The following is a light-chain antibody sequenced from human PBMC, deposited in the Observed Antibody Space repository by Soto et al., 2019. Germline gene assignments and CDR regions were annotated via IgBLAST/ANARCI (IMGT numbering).Light chain of an antibody. CDR2: EVT. V-gene: IGLV2-14*01. CDR1: SNDIGSYNY. J-gene: IGLJ2*01. Sequence: QSALTQPASVSGSRGQSITLSCTGTSNDIGSYNYVSWFQQHPGKAPKLIIYEVTHRPSGISTRFSGSKSGNTASLTISGLQAEDEADYYGRSYKFSTTLRGFGGGTKLTVL. CDR3: RSYKFSTTLRG.